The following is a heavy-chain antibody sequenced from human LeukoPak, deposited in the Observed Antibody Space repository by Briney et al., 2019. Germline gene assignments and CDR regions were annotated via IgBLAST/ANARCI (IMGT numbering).Heavy chain of an antibody. V-gene: IGHV3-23*01. CDR3: AKDQRYGGYVVYYFDY. CDR1: GFSFSDYS. CDR2: ISGSGGST. D-gene: IGHD5-12*01. Sequence: PGGSLRLSCAASGFSFSDYSITWVRQAPGKGLEWVSAISGSGGSTYYADSVKGRFTISRDNSKNTLYLQMNSLRAEDTAVYYCAKDQRYGGYVVYYFDYWGQGTLVTVSS. J-gene: IGHJ4*02.